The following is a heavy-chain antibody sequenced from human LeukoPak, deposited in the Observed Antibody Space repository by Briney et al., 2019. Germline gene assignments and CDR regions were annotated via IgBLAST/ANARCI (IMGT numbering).Heavy chain of an antibody. V-gene: IGHV4-59*01. CDR3: ARLRSDGYSLDY. CDR2: IYYSGST. J-gene: IGHJ4*02. CDR1: GGSMSSYY. Sequence: PSETLSLTCTVSGGSMSSYYWSWARQPPGKGLEGIGYIYYSGSTNYNPSLKSRVTISVDTSKNQFSLKLSSVTAADTAVYYCARLRSDGYSLDYWGQGTLVTVSS. D-gene: IGHD5-24*01.